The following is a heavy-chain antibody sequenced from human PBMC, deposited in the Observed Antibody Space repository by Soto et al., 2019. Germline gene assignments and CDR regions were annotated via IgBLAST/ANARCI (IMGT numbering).Heavy chain of an antibody. V-gene: IGHV1-18*01. CDR2: ISTNNGNT. CDR3: VRVVHISSWYLDY. D-gene: IGHD6-13*01. J-gene: IGHJ4*01. CDR1: GCILTTYG. Sequence: AAVKVSCKASGCILTTYGISWMRQAPGQGLEWMGWISTNNGNTNYAQKLQGRITMTTDTSTNTAYMELRSLRSDDTAMYFCVRVVHISSWYLDYWGQ.